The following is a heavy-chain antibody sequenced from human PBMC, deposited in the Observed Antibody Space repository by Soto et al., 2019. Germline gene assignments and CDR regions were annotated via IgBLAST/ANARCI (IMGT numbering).Heavy chain of an antibody. CDR2: INHSGST. J-gene: IGHJ5*02. CDR1: GGSFSGYY. Sequence: SETLSLTCAVYGGSFSGYYWSWIRQPPGKGLEWIGEINHSGSTNYNPSLKSRVAMSVDISKKTFSLRLRSVTGADSGVYYCVRDGSKSLRDWFDPWGQGILVTVSS. CDR3: VRDGSKSLRDWFDP. V-gene: IGHV4-34*09.